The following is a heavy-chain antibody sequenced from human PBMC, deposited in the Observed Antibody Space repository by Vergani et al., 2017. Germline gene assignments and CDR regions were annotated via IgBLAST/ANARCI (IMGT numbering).Heavy chain of an antibody. CDR3: ARGLFTPLPFYYYYYGMDV. J-gene: IGHJ6*02. Sequence: QVQLQESGPGLVKPSQTLSLTCTVSGGSISSGGYYWSWIRQHPGKGLEWIGYIYYSGSTYYNPSLKSRVTISVDTSKNQFSLKLSSVTAADTAVYYCARGLFTPLPFYYYYYGMDVWGQGTTVTVSS. CDR1: GGSISSGGYY. CDR2: IYYSGST. V-gene: IGHV4-31*03. D-gene: IGHD1-14*01.